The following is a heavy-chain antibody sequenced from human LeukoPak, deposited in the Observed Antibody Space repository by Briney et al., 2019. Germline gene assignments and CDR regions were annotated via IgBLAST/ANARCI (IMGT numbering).Heavy chain of an antibody. CDR3: AREGYDSSGYQSPFDY. Sequence: SETLSLTCTVSGDSISSGNYWGWIRQPPGKGLEWIGSIFHTGSTYYNLSLKSRVTISVDTSKNQFSLRLSSVTAADTAVYYCAREGYDSSGYQSPFDYWGQGTLVTVSS. V-gene: IGHV4-38-2*02. CDR1: GDSISSGNY. J-gene: IGHJ4*02. D-gene: IGHD3-22*01. CDR2: IFHTGST.